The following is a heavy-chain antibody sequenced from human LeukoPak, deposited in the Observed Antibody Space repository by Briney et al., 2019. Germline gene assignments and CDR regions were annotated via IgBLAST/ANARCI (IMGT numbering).Heavy chain of an antibody. Sequence: GGSLRLSCAASRLSFNYYAMSWVRQAPGKGLEWVSGISDNEGRTYYTDSVKGRFTISRDKTKNTVFLQMRNLRADDTAVYFCARHDSFIPYWGQGALVTVSS. CDR1: RLSFNYYA. V-gene: IGHV3-23*01. J-gene: IGHJ4*02. D-gene: IGHD5-18*01. CDR3: ARHDSFIPY. CDR2: ISDNEGRT.